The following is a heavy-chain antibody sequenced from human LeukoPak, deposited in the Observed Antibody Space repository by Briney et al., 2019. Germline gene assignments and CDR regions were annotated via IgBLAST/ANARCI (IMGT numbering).Heavy chain of an antibody. J-gene: IGHJ4*02. D-gene: IGHD6-6*01. CDR3: ASFVYSTSSDFFDY. CDR1: GGSISSYH. V-gene: IGHV4-59*01. CDR2: ISYSGST. Sequence: SETLSLTCTVSGGSISSYHWSWIRQPPGKGLEWIGLISYSGSTTYSPSLKSRVTISADTSKNQISLKLSSVTAADTAVYYCASFVYSTSSDFFDYWGQGSQLTVSS.